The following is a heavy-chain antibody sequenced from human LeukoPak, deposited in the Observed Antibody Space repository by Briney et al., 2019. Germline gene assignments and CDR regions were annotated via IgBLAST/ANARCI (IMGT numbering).Heavy chain of an antibody. D-gene: IGHD5-24*01. CDR3: TRDGYNYFDS. CDR1: GFTVSSTY. Sequence: GGSLRLSCAASGFTVSSTYMSWVRQAPGKGLEWVSTLYSGGSTHYADSVKGRFTISRDNSKNTLYLQMNSLRADDTAMYYCTRDGYNYFDSWGQGTLVTVSS. V-gene: IGHV3-53*01. J-gene: IGHJ4*02. CDR2: LYSGGST.